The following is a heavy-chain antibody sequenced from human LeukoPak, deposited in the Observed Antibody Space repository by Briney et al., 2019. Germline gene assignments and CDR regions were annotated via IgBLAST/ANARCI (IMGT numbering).Heavy chain of an antibody. D-gene: IGHD3-22*01. J-gene: IGHJ4*02. CDR1: GYTLTELS. V-gene: IGHV1-24*01. CDR2: FDPEDGET. Sequence: ASVKVSCEVSGYTLTELSMHWVRQAPGKGLEWMGGFDPEDGETIYAQEFQGRVTMTEDTSTDTAYMELSSLRSEDTAVYYCATAITMIVVHQFDYWGQGTLVTVSS. CDR3: ATAITMIVVHQFDY.